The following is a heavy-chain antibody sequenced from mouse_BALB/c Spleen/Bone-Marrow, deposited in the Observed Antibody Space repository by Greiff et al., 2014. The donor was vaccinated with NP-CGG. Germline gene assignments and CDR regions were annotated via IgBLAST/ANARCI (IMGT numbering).Heavy chain of an antibody. D-gene: IGHD2-14*01. CDR1: GYSFTGYF. J-gene: IGHJ2*02. V-gene: IGHV1-20*02. CDR2: INPYNGDT. CDR3: ARGDYRFDEGYFDC. Sequence: VQLKESGPELVKPGASVKISCKASGYSFTGYFMNWVMQSHGKSLEWSGRINPYNGDTFYNQKFKGKAILTVDKSSSTAHMELRSLASEDSAVYYCARGDYRFDEGYFDCWGQGTSLTVSS.